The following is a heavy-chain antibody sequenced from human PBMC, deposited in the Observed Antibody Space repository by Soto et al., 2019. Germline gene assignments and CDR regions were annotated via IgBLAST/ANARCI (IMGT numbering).Heavy chain of an antibody. V-gene: IGHV3-30*18. J-gene: IGHJ4*02. CDR3: TKEYIVGTTWGYFES. CDR2: ISFDGSNE. Sequence: VQLVESGGGVVQPGGSLRLSCAASGFIFSTYGMHWVRQVPGKGLEWVAHISFDGSNEHYADSVKGRFTVSRENAKNTLSLQMNTLTAEDTAVYYCTKEYIVGTTWGYFESWGQGTLVTVSS. D-gene: IGHD1-26*01. CDR1: GFIFSTYG.